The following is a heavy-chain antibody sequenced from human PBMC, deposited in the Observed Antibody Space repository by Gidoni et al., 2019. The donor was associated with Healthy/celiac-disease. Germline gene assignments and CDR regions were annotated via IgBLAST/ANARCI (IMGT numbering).Heavy chain of an antibody. CDR3: ARSLAAAGGGADY. J-gene: IGHJ4*02. Sequence: QVTLKESGPVLVNPTETLTLTCTVSGFSLSNARMGVSWIRQPPGKALEWLAHIFSNDEKSYSTSLKSRLTISKDTSKSQVVLTMTNMDPVDTATYYCARSLAAAGGGADYWGQGTLVTVSS. CDR2: IFSNDEK. CDR1: GFSLSNARMG. V-gene: IGHV2-26*01. D-gene: IGHD6-13*01.